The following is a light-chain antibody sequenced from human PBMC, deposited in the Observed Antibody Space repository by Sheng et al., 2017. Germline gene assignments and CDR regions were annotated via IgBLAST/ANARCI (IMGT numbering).Light chain of an antibody. CDR3: LQHNSFPLT. Sequence: DIQMTQSPSSLSASVGDRVTITCRASQGIRYDLGWYQQKPGEAPKRLIYAASSLQSGVPSRFSGSGSGTEFTLTISSLQPEDFATYYCLQHNSFPLTFGGGTKVEIK. J-gene: IGKJ4*01. V-gene: IGKV1-17*01. CDR2: AAS. CDR1: QGIRYD.